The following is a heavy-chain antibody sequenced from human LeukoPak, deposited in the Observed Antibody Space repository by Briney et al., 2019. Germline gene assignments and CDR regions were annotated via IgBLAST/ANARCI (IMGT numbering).Heavy chain of an antibody. J-gene: IGHJ4*02. D-gene: IGHD5-18*01. V-gene: IGHV3-23*01. Sequence: SGGSLRLSCAASGFTVSSNYMSWVRQAPGKGLEWVSGIFGSGGSPHYADPVKGRFTISRDNSRNTVYQQINSLRAEDTAVYYCGKTTVGYSSGQKPAWPVDYWGQGTLVTVSS. CDR2: IFGSGGSP. CDR1: GFTVSSNY. CDR3: GKTTVGYSSGQKPAWPVDY.